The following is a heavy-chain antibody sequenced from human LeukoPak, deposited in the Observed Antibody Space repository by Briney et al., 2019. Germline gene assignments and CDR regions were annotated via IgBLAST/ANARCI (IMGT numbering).Heavy chain of an antibody. D-gene: IGHD3-22*01. V-gene: IGHV3-7*03. CDR2: IKQDGSEK. CDR3: ATPLDYYDRSDSHQGGD. Sequence: GGSLRLSCVVSGFTLSNSWMSWVRQAPGKGLEWVANIKQDGSEKYYVDSVKGRFTISRDNANNSLYLQMNSLRAEDTAVYYCATPLDYYDRSDSHQGGDWGQGTLVTVSS. CDR1: GFTLSNSW. J-gene: IGHJ4*02.